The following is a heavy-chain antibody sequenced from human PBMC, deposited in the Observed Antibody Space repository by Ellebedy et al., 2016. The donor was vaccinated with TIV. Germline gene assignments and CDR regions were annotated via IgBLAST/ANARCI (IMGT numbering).Heavy chain of an antibody. J-gene: IGHJ4*02. CDR2: ISYDGSNK. V-gene: IGHV3-30-3*01. Sequence: GGSLRLSCAASGFTFSSYAMHWVRQAPGKGLEWVAVISYDGSNKYYADSVKGRFTISRDNSKNTLYLQMNSLRAEDTAVYYCASGEMATIRIDYWGQGTLVTVSS. D-gene: IGHD5-24*01. CDR3: ASGEMATIRIDY. CDR1: GFTFSSYA.